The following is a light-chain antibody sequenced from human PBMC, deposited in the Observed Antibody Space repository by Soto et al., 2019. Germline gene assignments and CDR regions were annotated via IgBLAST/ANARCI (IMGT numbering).Light chain of an antibody. Sequence: EIVLTQSPATLSLSPGESATLSCRASQSVSSSYLAWYQQKPGQAPRLLIYGASSRATGIPDRFSGSGSGTDFTLTISRLEPEDFAVYYCQQYGSSPLTFGQGTKVDIK. V-gene: IGKV3-20*01. CDR3: QQYGSSPLT. J-gene: IGKJ1*01. CDR2: GAS. CDR1: QSVSSSY.